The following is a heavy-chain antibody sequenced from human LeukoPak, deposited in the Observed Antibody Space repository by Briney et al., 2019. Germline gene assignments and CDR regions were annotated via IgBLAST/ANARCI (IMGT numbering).Heavy chain of an antibody. J-gene: IGHJ4*02. D-gene: IGHD6-19*01. CDR2: ISGDGSST. V-gene: IGHV3-74*01. CDR3: ARSIRAAVAPFDY. Sequence: GGSLRLSCAASGFTFSDYHMSWIRQAPGKGLVWVSRISGDGSSTSNADSVKGRFTISRDNAKNTLYLQMNSLRAEDTAVYYCARSIRAAVAPFDYWGQGTLVTVSS. CDR1: GFTFSDYH.